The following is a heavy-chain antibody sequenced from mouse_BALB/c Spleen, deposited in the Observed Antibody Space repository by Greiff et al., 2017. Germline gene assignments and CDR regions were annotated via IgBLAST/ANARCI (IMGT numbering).Heavy chain of an antibody. Sequence: QVQLKESGPELVKPGASVKISCKASGYTFTDYYINWVKQKPGQGLEWIGWIYPGSGNTKYNEKFKGKATLTVDTSSSTAYMQLSSLTSEDTAVYFCAREAGSSLYYAMDYWGQGTSVTVSS. V-gene: IGHV1-84*02. CDR3: AREAGSSLYYAMDY. CDR1: GYTFTDYY. CDR2: IYPGSGNT. J-gene: IGHJ4*01. D-gene: IGHD1-1*01.